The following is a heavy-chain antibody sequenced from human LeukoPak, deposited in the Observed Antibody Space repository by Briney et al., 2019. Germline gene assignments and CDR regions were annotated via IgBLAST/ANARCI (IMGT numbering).Heavy chain of an antibody. CDR2: ISWNSGSI. CDR1: GFTFDDYA. Sequence: GGSLRLSCAASGFTFDDYAMHWVRQAPGKGLEWVSGISWNSGSIGYADSVKGRFTISRDNAKNSLYLQMNSLRAEDTAVYYCAKESYYDSSYFDYWGQGTLVTVSS. D-gene: IGHD3-22*01. J-gene: IGHJ4*02. CDR3: AKESYYDSSYFDY. V-gene: IGHV3-9*01.